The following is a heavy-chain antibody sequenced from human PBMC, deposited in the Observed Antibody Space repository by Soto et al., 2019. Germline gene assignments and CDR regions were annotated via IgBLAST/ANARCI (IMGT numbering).Heavy chain of an antibody. CDR1: GVCISIYY. CDR2: IYYSGST. J-gene: IGHJ5*02. D-gene: IGHD6-13*01. Sequence: QVQLQESGPGLVKPSETLSLTCTVSGVCISIYYWSWIRQPPGKGLEWIGDIYYSGSTNYNPALRIRVTLTVDTSEHLFSLKLSSVTAADTAVYYCEREKAALSSSSWYWFDRWGQGTLVTVSS. CDR3: EREKAALSSSSWYWFDR. V-gene: IGHV4-59*12.